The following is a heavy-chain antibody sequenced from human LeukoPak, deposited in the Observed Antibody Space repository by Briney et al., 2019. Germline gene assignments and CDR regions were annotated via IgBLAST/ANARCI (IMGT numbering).Heavy chain of an antibody. CDR3: ARGQCSRTSCPLGRLYGMDA. CDR1: GGSFSGYY. CDR2: INHIGIT. D-gene: IGHD2-2*01. V-gene: IGHV4-34*01. J-gene: IGHJ6*04. Sequence: PSETLSLTCAVYGGSFSGYYWSWIRQPPGKGLDWIGEINHIGITNYNPSLKSRVTISVDTSKNQFSLKLSSVTAADTAVYYCARGQCSRTSCPLGRLYGMDAWGNGTTVTVSS.